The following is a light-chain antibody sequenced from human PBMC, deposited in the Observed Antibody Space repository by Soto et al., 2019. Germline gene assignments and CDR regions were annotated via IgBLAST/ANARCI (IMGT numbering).Light chain of an antibody. CDR1: QSVSGY. CDR2: DAS. J-gene: IGKJ4*01. V-gene: IGKV3-11*01. Sequence: EIVLTQSPATLSLSPGERATLSCRASQSVSGYLAWYQQKPGQAPRLLMYDASIWATGIPARFSGSGSGTDFTLTTSSLEPEDFAVYYCQQRSNWPSTCGGGTKVEIK. CDR3: QQRSNWPST.